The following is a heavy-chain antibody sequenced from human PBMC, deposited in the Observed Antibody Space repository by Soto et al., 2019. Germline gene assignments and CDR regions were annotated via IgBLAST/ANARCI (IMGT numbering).Heavy chain of an antibody. Sequence: QLQLQESGPGLVKPSETLSLTCTVSGGSISSSSYYWGWIRQPPGKGLEWIGSIYYSGSTYYNPSLKSRVTISVDTSKNQFSLKLSSVTAADTAVYYCARRIRIAVAAREFDYWGQGTLVTVSS. CDR2: IYYSGST. J-gene: IGHJ4*02. D-gene: IGHD6-19*01. CDR1: GGSISSSSYY. V-gene: IGHV4-39*01. CDR3: ARRIRIAVAAREFDY.